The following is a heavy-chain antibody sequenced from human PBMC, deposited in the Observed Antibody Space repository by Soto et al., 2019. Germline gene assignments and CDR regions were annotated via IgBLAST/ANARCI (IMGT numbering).Heavy chain of an antibody. CDR1: GFTFSDYG. CDR3: ARGQGGYYYMDV. CDR2: VWYDGTNK. Sequence: QEHLVESGGGVVQPGRSLRLSCAASGFTFSDYGMHWVRQAPGKGLEWVAVVWYDGTNKYYADSVKGRFTISRDNSKNTLYVQMNSLRAEDTAVYYCARGQGGYYYMDVWGKGTTVTVSS. J-gene: IGHJ6*03. V-gene: IGHV3-33*01. D-gene: IGHD3-16*01.